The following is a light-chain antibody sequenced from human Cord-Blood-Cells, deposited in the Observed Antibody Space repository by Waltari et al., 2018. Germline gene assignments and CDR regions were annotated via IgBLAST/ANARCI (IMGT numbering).Light chain of an antibody. V-gene: IGKV4-1*01. CDR2: WAS. CDR3: QQYYSLYT. Sequence: DIVMTPSPASLAVSLGERATIHCKSSQSVLYSSNNKNYLAWYQQKPGQPPKLLIYWASTRESGVPDRFSGSGSGTDFTLTISSLQAEDVAVYYCQQYYSLYTFGQGTKLEIK. CDR1: QSVLYSSNNKNY. J-gene: IGKJ2*01.